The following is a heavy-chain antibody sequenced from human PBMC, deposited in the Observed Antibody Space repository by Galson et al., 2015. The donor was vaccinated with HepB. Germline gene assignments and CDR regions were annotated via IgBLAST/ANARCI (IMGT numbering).Heavy chain of an antibody. Sequence: SVKVSCKASGYTFTSYDINWVRQATGQGLEWMGWMNPNSGNTGYAQKFQGRVTMTRNTSISTAYMELSSLRSEDTAVYHCAREDHLTEGHETVNDGMDVWGQGTTVTVSS. CDR2: MNPNSGNT. CDR1: GYTFTSYD. J-gene: IGHJ6*02. D-gene: IGHD1-1*01. V-gene: IGHV1-8*01. CDR3: AREDHLTEGHETVNDGMDV.